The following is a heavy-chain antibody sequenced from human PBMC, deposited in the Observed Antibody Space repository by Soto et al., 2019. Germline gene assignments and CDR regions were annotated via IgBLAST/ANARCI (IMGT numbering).Heavy chain of an antibody. CDR3: ARKPLVELSFFDY. Sequence: GGSLRLSCVASGFTFSSYWMHWVRQAPGKGLVWVSRINSDGSSTSYADSVKGRFTISRDNAKNTLYLQMNSLRAEDTAVYYCARKPLVELSFFDYWGQGTLVTVSS. J-gene: IGHJ4*02. V-gene: IGHV3-74*01. CDR2: INSDGSST. CDR1: GFTFSSYW. D-gene: IGHD3-16*02.